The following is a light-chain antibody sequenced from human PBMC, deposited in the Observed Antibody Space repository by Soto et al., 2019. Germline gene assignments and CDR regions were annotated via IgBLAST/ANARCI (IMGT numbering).Light chain of an antibody. CDR3: LLSYNGPYV. V-gene: IGLV7-46*01. CDR1: TGAVINGHY. J-gene: IGLJ1*01. CDR2: DTT. Sequence: QAVVTQEPSLTVSPGGTVTLTCGSSTGAVINGHYPYWLQQKPGQAPRTLIYDTTNRHSWTPARFSGSLLGGKAALTLSGAQPEDEAEYYCLLSYNGPYVFGTGTKVTVL.